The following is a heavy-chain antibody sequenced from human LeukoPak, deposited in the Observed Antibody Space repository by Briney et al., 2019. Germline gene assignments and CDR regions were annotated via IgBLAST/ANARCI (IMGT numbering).Heavy chain of an antibody. CDR2: INAGNGNT. Sequence: ASVKVSCKASGYTFTSYAMHWVRQAPGQRLEWMGWINAGNGNTKYSQKFQGRVTITRDTSASTAYMELSSLRSEDTAVCYCARDLSAAAGLPDDYWGQGTLVTVSS. CDR3: ARDLSAAAGLPDDY. D-gene: IGHD6-13*01. V-gene: IGHV1-3*01. CDR1: GYTFTSYA. J-gene: IGHJ4*02.